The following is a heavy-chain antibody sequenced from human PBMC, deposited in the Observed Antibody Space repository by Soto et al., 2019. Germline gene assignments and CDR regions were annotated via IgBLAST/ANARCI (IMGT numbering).Heavy chain of an antibody. V-gene: IGHV3-30-3*01. CDR2: ISYDATNK. CDR3: SRGTRQGTY. Sequence: GGSLRLSCAASGFTFRNYAMHWVRQAPGKGLEWVAAISYDATNKDYADSVKGRFTISRDNSKNTLFLQMSSLRTEDTAVYYCSRGTRQGTYWGQGTLVTVSS. CDR1: GFTFRNYA. D-gene: IGHD3-10*01. J-gene: IGHJ4*02.